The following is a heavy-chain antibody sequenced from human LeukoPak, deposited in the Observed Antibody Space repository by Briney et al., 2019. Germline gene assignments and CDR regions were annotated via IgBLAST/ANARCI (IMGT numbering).Heavy chain of an antibody. CDR3: ARVYGDY. D-gene: IGHD3-10*01. CDR1: GFTFSSYS. J-gene: IGHJ4*02. Sequence: QPGGSLRLSCAASGFTFSSYSMTWVPQAPGKGLQWVSYISSSSSTIYYADSVKGRFTISRDNAKNSLYLQMNSLRAEDTAVYYCARVYGDYWGQGTLVTVSS. CDR2: ISSSSSTI. V-gene: IGHV3-48*01.